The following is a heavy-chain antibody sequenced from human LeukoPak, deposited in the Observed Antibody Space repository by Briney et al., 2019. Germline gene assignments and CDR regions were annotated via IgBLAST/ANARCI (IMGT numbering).Heavy chain of an antibody. V-gene: IGHV1-18*01. CDR2: ISAYSGNT. CDR1: GYTFTSYG. CDR3: ARVPYYDSSGYPSRPSYFDY. Sequence: GASVKVSCKASGYTFTSYGISWVRQAPGQGLEWMGWISAYSGNTNYAQKLQGRVTMTTDTSTSTAYMELRSLRSDDTAVYYCARVPYYDSSGYPSRPSYFDYWGQGTLVTVSS. D-gene: IGHD3-22*01. J-gene: IGHJ4*02.